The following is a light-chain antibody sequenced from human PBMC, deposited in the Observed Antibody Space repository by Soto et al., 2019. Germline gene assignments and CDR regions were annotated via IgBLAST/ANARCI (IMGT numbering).Light chain of an antibody. J-gene: IGKJ4*01. CDR3: QQYDRYPPT. V-gene: IGKV1D-16*01. CDR2: DAS. Sequence: DLQMTQSPSSLSASVGDRVTITCRASQGISSWLAWYQQKPEKAPKSLIYDASRLQSGVPSRFSGSGSGTEFTLTISNLQPEDIATYYCQQYDRYPPTFGGGTKVEI. CDR1: QGISSW.